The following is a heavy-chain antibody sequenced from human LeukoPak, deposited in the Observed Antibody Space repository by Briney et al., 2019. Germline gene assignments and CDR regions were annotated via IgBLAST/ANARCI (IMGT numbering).Heavy chain of an antibody. CDR1: GFTISSYA. CDR3: AREGVSGSAYLYYFDY. Sequence: PAGSLSLSCAASGFTISSYAMHWVRQAPGKGLEGVAVISYDGSNKYYADSVKGRFTISRDNSKNTLYLQMNSLRAEDTAVYYCAREGVSGSAYLYYFDYWGQGTLVTVSS. V-gene: IGHV3-30*04. D-gene: IGHD1-26*01. CDR2: ISYDGSNK. J-gene: IGHJ4*02.